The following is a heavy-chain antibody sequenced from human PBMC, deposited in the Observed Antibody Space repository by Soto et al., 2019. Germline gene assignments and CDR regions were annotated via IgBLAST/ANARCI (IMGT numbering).Heavy chain of an antibody. J-gene: IGHJ6*03. Sequence: GGSLRLSCAASGFTFSSYAMHWVRQAPGKGLEYVSAISSNGGSTYYANSVKGRFTISRDNSKNTLYLQMGSLRAEDMAVYYCARDMATYFYYMDVWGKGTTVTVS. D-gene: IGHD3-10*01. CDR1: GFTFSSYA. V-gene: IGHV3-64*01. CDR2: ISSNGGST. CDR3: ARDMATYFYYMDV.